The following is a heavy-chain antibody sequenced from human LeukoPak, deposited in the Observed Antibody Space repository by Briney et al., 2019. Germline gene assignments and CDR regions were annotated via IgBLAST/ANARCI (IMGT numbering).Heavy chain of an antibody. CDR2: ICGSGGTT. D-gene: IGHD5-24*01. CDR3: AKSNGVDRNGYNSDYFDY. Sequence: GGSLRLSCAASGFTFTTYTMSWVRQAPGKGLAWVSAICGSGGTTYYADSVKGRFTISRGNSKNMLYLQMNSLRAEDTAVYYCAKSNGVDRNGYNSDYFDYWGQGTLVTVSS. V-gene: IGHV3-23*01. J-gene: IGHJ4*02. CDR1: GFTFTTYT.